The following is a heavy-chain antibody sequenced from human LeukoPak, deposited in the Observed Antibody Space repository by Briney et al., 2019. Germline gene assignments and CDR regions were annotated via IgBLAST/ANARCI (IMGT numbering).Heavy chain of an antibody. CDR1: GFTFSSYA. J-gene: IGHJ4*02. CDR2: ISGSGGST. D-gene: IGHD3-22*01. CDR3: ATFFMTYYYDSSGYYYDY. V-gene: IGHV3-23*01. Sequence: RGSLRLSCAASGFTFSSYAMSWVRQAPGKGLEWVSAISGSGGSTYYADSVKGRFTISKDNSKNTLYLQMNSLRAEDTAVYYCATFFMTYYYDSSGYYYDYWGQGTLVTVSS.